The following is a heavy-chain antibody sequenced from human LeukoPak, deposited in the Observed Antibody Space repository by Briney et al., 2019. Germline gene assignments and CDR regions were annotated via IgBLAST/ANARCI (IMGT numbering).Heavy chain of an antibody. CDR1: GFTFSSYW. J-gene: IGHJ4*02. V-gene: IGHV3-74*01. CDR3: ARANSGSYYSDY. Sequence: PGGSLRLSCAASGFTFSSYWMHWVRQAPGKGLVWVSRINSDGSSTSYADSVKGRFTISRDSAKNTLYLQMNSLRAEDTAVYYCARANSGSYYSDYWGQGTLVTVSS. CDR2: INSDGSST. D-gene: IGHD1-26*01.